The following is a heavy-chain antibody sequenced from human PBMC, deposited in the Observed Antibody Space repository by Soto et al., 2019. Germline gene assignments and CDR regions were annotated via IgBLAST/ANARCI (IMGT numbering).Heavy chain of an antibody. CDR1: GGTVSTGDFY. D-gene: IGHD3-22*01. CDR3: ARGPLDNSGYYDY. Sequence: SETLSLTCTVFGGTVSTGDFYLTWIRQPPGKGLEWIGYIYYSGSTYYNPSLKSRASISVDASKNQFSLTLTSVTAADTAVYYCARGPLDNSGYYDYWGQGTWVTVSS. J-gene: IGHJ4*02. CDR2: IYYSGST. V-gene: IGHV4-30-4*01.